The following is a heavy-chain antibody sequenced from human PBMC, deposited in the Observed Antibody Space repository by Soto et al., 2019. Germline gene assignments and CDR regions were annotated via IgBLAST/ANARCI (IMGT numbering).Heavy chain of an antibody. CDR1: GFTFSSYA. CDR3: ARDFHLQTYYYDSSGYYPGY. Sequence: QVQLVESGGGVVQPGRSLRLSCAASGFTFSSYAMHWVRQAPGKGLEWVAVISYDGSNKYYADSVKGRFTISRDNSKNTLYLQMNSLRAEDTAVYYCARDFHLQTYYYDSSGYYPGYWGQGTLVTVSS. J-gene: IGHJ4*02. D-gene: IGHD3-22*01. CDR2: ISYDGSNK. V-gene: IGHV3-30-3*01.